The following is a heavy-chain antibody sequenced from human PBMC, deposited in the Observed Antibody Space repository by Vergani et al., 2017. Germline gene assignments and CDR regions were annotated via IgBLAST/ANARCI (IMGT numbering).Heavy chain of an antibody. CDR1: GGTFSSYT. CDR3: ARGLRRVGYFDY. V-gene: IGHV1-69*02. Sequence: QVQLVQSGAEVKKPGSSVKVSCKASGGTFSSYTISWVRQAPGQGLEWMGRIIPILGIANYAQKFQGRVTITADKSTSTAYMELSSLRSEDTAVYYCARGLRRVGYFDYWGQGTLVTVSS. J-gene: IGHJ4*02. D-gene: IGHD1-14*01. CDR2: IIPILGIA.